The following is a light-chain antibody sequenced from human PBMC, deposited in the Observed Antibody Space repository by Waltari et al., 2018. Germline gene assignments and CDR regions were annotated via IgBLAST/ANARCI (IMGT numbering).Light chain of an antibody. V-gene: IGKV3-15*01. CDR2: GAF. CDR3: QQYSDWPLT. J-gene: IGKJ1*01. Sequence: EIVMTQSLATLSVSPGERATLSCRASQSVGSNLAWYQQKPGQAPRLLIYGAFARATGVPARFSGSGSETEFTLTISSLQSEDFAVYYCQQYSDWPLTFGQGTRVEIK. CDR1: QSVGSN.